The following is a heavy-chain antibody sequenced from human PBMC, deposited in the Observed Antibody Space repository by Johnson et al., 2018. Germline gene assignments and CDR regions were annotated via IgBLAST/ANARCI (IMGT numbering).Heavy chain of an antibody. V-gene: IGHV3-48*02. CDR2: ISSNSSAI. CDR3: ARASLEIFGVVYGRDV. Sequence: VQLVQSGGGLVQXGGSXRLXCAASGFIFSSHSMNWVRQAPGKGLEWVSYISSNSSAIYYADSVKGRFTISRDNVKNSLYLQMNSLGDEDTAVYHCARASLEIFGVVYGRDVWGQGATVTVSS. D-gene: IGHD3-3*01. J-gene: IGHJ6*02. CDR1: GFIFSSHS.